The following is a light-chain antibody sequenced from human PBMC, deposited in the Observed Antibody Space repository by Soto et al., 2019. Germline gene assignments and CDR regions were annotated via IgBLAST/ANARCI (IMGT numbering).Light chain of an antibody. CDR2: SNI. CDR1: SSNIGAGHD. V-gene: IGLV1-40*01. J-gene: IGLJ3*02. CDR3: QSYDRSLSASV. Sequence: QSVLTQPPSVSGAPGQSVTISCTGSSSNIGAGHDVHWYRQLPGTAPKVLIYSNINRPSGVPARFSASKSGTSASLAITGLQTEHEADYYCQSYDRSLSASVFGGGTKLTVL.